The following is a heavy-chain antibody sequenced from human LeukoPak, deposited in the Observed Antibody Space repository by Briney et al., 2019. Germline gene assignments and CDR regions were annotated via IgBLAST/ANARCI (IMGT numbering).Heavy chain of an antibody. CDR3: ARDFRERRGITGPHGMDV. Sequence: PSETPSLTCAVSGGSISSSNWWSWVRQPPGKGLEWIGEIYHSGSTNYNPSLKSRVTISVDKSKNQFSLKLSSVTAADTAVYYCARDFRERRGITGPHGMDVWGQGTTVTVSS. D-gene: IGHD1-20*01. CDR2: IYHSGST. J-gene: IGHJ6*02. CDR1: GGSISSSNW. V-gene: IGHV4-4*02.